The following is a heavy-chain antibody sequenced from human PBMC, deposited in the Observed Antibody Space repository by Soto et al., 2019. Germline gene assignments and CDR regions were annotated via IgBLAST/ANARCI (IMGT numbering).Heavy chain of an antibody. CDR1: GGTFSSYA. J-gene: IGHJ4*02. CDR2: IIPIFGTA. D-gene: IGHD3-22*01. CDR3: ASSGDDYYDSSGYYYY. V-gene: IGHV1-69*13. Sequence: SVKVSCKASGGTFSSYAISWVRQAPGQGLEWMGGIIPIFGTANYAQKFQGRVTITADESTSTAYMELSSLRSEDTAVYYCASSGDDYYDSSGYYYYWGQGTLVTVSS.